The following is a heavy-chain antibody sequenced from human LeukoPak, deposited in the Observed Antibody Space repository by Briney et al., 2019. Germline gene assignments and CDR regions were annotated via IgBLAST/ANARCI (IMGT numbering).Heavy chain of an antibody. D-gene: IGHD3-22*01. CDR3: ARTYYYDSSGYLG. CDR1: GFTFSSYW. Sequence: HPGGSLRLSCAASGFTFSSYWMHWVRQAPGKGLVWVSRINSDGSSTSYADSVKGRFTISRDNAKNSLYLQMNSLRAEDTAVYYCARTYYYDSSGYLGWGQGTLVTVSS. CDR2: INSDGSST. J-gene: IGHJ4*02. V-gene: IGHV3-74*01.